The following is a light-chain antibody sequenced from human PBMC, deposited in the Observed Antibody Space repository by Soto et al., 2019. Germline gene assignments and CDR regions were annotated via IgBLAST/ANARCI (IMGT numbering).Light chain of an antibody. Sequence: EIVMTQSPATLSVSPGERATLSCRASQSVSSNLAWYQQKPGQAPRLLIYGASTRATGIPARFSGSGSGTEFTLTISSLQSEDFSVYYCQQYNNWPPLTFGPGTRLEI. CDR2: GAS. CDR1: QSVSSN. J-gene: IGKJ5*01. CDR3: QQYNNWPPLT. V-gene: IGKV3-15*01.